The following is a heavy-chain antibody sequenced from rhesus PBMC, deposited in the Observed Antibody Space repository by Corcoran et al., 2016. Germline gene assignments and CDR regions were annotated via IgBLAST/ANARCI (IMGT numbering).Heavy chain of an antibody. CDR3: ARFNEFGSGWHTLDV. CDR2: IFCSGSRI. J-gene: IGHJ5-2*02. CDR1: GDSISTKY. D-gene: IGHD6-31*01. V-gene: IGHV4S11*01. Sequence: QVQLQESGPGLVKPWETLSLTCAVSGDSISTKYWSGSRQPPGKGQEWISYIFCSGSRINYNPSLKSRVTLSVEASKNQFSLQLTSVTAADTAVYYCARFNEFGSGWHTLDVWGRGVLVTVSS.